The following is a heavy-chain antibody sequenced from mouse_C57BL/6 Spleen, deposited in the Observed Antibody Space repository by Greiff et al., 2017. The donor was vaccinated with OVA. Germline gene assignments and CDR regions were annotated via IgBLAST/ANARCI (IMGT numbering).Heavy chain of an antibody. J-gene: IGHJ2*01. Sequence: DVMLVESGGGLVKPGGSLKLSCAASGFTFSDYGMHWVRQAPEKGLEWVAYISSGSSTIYYADTVKGRFTISRDNAKNTLFLQMTSLRSEDTAMYYCARLTLGRYYFDYWGQGTTLTVSS. CDR3: ARLTLGRYYFDY. D-gene: IGHD4-1*01. CDR2: ISSGSSTI. V-gene: IGHV5-17*01. CDR1: GFTFSDYG.